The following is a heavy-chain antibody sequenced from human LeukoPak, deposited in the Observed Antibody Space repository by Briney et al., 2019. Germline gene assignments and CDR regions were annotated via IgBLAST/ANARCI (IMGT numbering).Heavy chain of an antibody. Sequence: ASVKVSCKISGHTLIELSMHWVRQAPGQGLEWMGWINTNTGNPTYAQGFTGWFVFSLDTSVSTAYLQISSLKAEDTAVYYCARGGYCGGDCYPQRFDPWGQGTLVTVSS. CDR1: GHTLIELS. V-gene: IGHV7-4-1*02. CDR3: ARGGYCGGDCYPQRFDP. CDR2: INTNTGNP. J-gene: IGHJ5*02. D-gene: IGHD2-21*02.